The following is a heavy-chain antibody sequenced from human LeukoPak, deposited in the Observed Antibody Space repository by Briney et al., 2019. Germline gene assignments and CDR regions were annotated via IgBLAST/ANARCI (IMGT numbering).Heavy chain of an antibody. CDR3: ATDLHQYQLLYVLGAV. CDR1: GYTLTELS. J-gene: IGHJ6*04. D-gene: IGHD2-2*02. CDR2: FDPEDGET. V-gene: IGHV1-24*01. Sequence: GASVKVSCKVSGYTLTELSMHWVRQAPGKGLEWMGGFDPEDGETIYAQKFQGRVTMTEDTSTDTAYMELSSLRSEDTAVYYCATDLHQYQLLYVLGAVWGKGTTVTVSS.